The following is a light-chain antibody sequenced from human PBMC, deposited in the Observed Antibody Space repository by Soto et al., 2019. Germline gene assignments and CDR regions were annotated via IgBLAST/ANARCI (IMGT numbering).Light chain of an antibody. CDR2: EVS. CDR3: SSYANNNNFKVV. CDR1: SSDVGTYKY. J-gene: IGLJ1*01. V-gene: IGLV2-8*01. Sequence: QSALTQPPSASGSPGQSVTISCTGTSSDVGTYKYVSWYQQHPGKAPKLMIYEVSKRPSGVPDRFSGSKSGNTAPLTVSGLQAEDEADYYCSSYANNNNFKVVFGTGTKLTVL.